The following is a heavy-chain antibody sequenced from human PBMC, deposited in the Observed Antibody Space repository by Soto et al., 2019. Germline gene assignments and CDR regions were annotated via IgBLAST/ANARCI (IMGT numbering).Heavy chain of an antibody. CDR1: GFTFSSYA. J-gene: IGHJ2*01. D-gene: IGHD4-17*01. V-gene: IGHV3-23*01. Sequence: EVQLLESGGGLVQPGGSLRLSCAASGFTFSSYAMSWVRQAPGKGLEWVSAISGSGGSTYYADSVKGRFTISRDNSKHTLYLQMNSVRAEDTAVYYCAKDNDGDYLSYWYFDLWGRGTLVTVSS. CDR2: ISGSGGST. CDR3: AKDNDGDYLSYWYFDL.